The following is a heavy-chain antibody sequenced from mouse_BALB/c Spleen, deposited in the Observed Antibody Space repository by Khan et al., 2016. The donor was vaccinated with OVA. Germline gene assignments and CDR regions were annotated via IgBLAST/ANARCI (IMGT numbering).Heavy chain of an antibody. CDR3: ARSNGNYWFAY. CDR1: GYTLTNYG. CDR2: INTYTGEP. D-gene: IGHD2-1*01. Sequence: QIQLVQSGPELKKPGETVKISCKASGYTLTNYGMNWVKQAPEKGLKWMGWINTYTGEPTYAEDFKGRIVFSLETSASTAYLQINNLKNEDTATYFCARSNGNYWFAYWGQGTLVTVSA. J-gene: IGHJ3*01. V-gene: IGHV9-3-1*01.